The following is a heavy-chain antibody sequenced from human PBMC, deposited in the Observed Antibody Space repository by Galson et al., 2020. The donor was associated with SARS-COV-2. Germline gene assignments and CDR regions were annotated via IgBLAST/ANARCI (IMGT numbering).Heavy chain of an antibody. J-gene: IGHJ4*02. CDR3: ARESDSSGSEADY. D-gene: IGHD3-22*01. CDR2: INTNTGNP. CDR1: GYTFTSYA. Sequence: GESLKISCKASGYTFTSYAMNWVRQATGQGLEWMGWINTNTGNPTYAQGFTGRFVISLDTSVTTAYLQISSLKAEDTAVYYCARESDSSGSEADYWGQGTLVTVSS. V-gene: IGHV7-4-1*02.